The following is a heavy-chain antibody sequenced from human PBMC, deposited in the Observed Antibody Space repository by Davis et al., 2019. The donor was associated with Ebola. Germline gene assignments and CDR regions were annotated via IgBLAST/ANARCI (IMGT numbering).Heavy chain of an antibody. CDR3: ARHRQQWRSSGHGFDI. CDR2: FYSSGST. D-gene: IGHD6-19*01. Sequence: MPSETLSLTCTVSGGSISSSSHYWGWIRQPPGKGLEWIGSFYSSGSTYYNPSLKSRVTISVDTSKNQFSLKLTSVTAADTAVYYCARHRQQWRSSGHGFDIWGQGTMVTVSS. J-gene: IGHJ3*02. V-gene: IGHV4-39*01. CDR1: GGSISSSSHY.